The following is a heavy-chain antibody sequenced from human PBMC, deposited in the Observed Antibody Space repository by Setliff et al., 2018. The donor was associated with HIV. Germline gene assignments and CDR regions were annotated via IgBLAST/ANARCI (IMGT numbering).Heavy chain of an antibody. Sequence: PSETLSLTCTVSGGSISSRSYYWSWLRQPAGKGLEWIGRIYSNGNTDYNPSLKSRVTISMVASRNQFSLKVTSVTAADTAVYFCARARGPPLPVLDFWGPGTLVTVSS. CDR3: ARARGPPLPVLDF. J-gene: IGHJ4*02. V-gene: IGHV4-61*02. D-gene: IGHD3-10*01. CDR1: GGSISSRSYY. CDR2: IYSNGNT.